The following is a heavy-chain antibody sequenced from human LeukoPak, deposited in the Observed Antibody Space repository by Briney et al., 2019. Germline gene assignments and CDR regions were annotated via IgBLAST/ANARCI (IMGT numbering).Heavy chain of an antibody. J-gene: IGHJ4*02. V-gene: IGHV1-3*01. CDR2: INAGNGNT. CDR3: GWYCSGGSCFSPALFDY. D-gene: IGHD2-15*01. Sequence: GASVKVSCKASGYTYTSYAMHWVRQAPGQRLEWMGWINAGNGNTKYSQKFQGRVTINRDTSATTDYMELSSLRSEDTAVYYCGWYCSGGSCFSPALFDYWGQGTLVTVSS. CDR1: GYTYTSYA.